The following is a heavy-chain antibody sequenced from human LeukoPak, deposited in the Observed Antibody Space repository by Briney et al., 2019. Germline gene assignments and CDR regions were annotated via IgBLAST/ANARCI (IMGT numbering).Heavy chain of an antibody. CDR2: VHTSGST. V-gene: IGHV4-61*02. J-gene: IGHJ4*02. CDR1: GGSISSGSYF. D-gene: IGHD3-3*01. CDR3: VREVDGFWSAADW. Sequence: PSQTLSLTCNVYGGSISSGSYFWSWTRQPAGKSLEWIGRVHTSGSTNYKPYPLGRITISLDTSKSQVSLKLMSVTAADTALYFCVREVDGFWSAADWWGQRTQVTVSS.